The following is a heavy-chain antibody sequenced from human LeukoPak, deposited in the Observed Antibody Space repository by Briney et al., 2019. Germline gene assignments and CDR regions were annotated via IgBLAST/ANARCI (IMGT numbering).Heavy chain of an antibody. CDR3: ARDRAYGSGSYYNQLDY. V-gene: IGHV3-30-3*01. J-gene: IGHJ4*02. D-gene: IGHD3-10*01. CDR1: GFTFSSYA. Sequence: PGGSLRLSCAASGFTFSSYAMHWVRQAPGKGLEWVAVISYDGSNKYYADSVKGRFTISRDNSKNTLYLQMNSLRAEDTAVYYCARDRAYGSGSYYNQLDYWGQGTLVTVSS. CDR2: ISYDGSNK.